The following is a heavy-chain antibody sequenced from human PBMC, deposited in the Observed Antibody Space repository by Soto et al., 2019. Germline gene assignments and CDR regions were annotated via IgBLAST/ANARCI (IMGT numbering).Heavy chain of an antibody. Sequence: GASVKVSCKASGYSFTDYDINWVRQATGQGLEWMGWMNPNTGNTRYAQKFQGRLLMTRDTSLSTAYMELSSLRSDDTAVYYCARGKLATLTDFWGQGTLVTVSS. D-gene: IGHD5-12*01. V-gene: IGHV1-8*01. CDR2: MNPNTGNT. CDR1: GYSFTDYD. J-gene: IGHJ4*02. CDR3: ARGKLATLTDF.